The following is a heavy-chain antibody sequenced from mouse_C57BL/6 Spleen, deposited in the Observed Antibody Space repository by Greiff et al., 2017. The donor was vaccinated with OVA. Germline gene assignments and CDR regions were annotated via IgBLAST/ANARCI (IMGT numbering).Heavy chain of an antibody. D-gene: IGHD2-4*01. J-gene: IGHJ4*01. CDR2: IRSKSNNYAT. Sequence: EVKVVESGGGLVQPKGSLKLSCAASGFSFNTYAMNWVRQAPGKGLEWVARIRSKSNNYATYYADSVKDRFTISRDDSESMLYLQMNNLKTEDTAMYYCVRYDFFYAMDYWGQGTSVTVSS. CDR1: GFSFNTYA. V-gene: IGHV10-1*01. CDR3: VRYDFFYAMDY.